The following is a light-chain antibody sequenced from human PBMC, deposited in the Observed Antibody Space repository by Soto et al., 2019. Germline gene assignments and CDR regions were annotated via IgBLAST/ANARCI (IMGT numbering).Light chain of an antibody. CDR3: QQYNTYPLT. CDR2: KAS. CDR1: QSISTW. Sequence: DIQMTQSRSTLSASIGDRVTITCRASQSISTWLAWYQQKPGKAPKLLIYKASSLEGGVPSRFGGSGSGTQFNITISSLHPDDFATYYCQQYNTYPLTFGGGTKVDIK. V-gene: IGKV1-5*03. J-gene: IGKJ4*01.